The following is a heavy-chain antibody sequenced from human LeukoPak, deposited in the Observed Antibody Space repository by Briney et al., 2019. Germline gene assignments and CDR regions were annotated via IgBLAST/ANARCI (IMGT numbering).Heavy chain of an antibody. V-gene: IGHV3-23*01. CDR1: GFTVSSNY. D-gene: IGHD3-10*01. CDR2: ISGSGGST. CDR3: AKDSRYYYGSGRDYYFDY. Sequence: GGSLRLSCAASGFTVSSNYMSWVRQAPGKGLEWVSAISGSGGSTYYADSVKGRFTISRDNSKNTLYLQMNSLRAEDTAVYYCAKDSRYYYGSGRDYYFDYWGQGTLVTVSS. J-gene: IGHJ4*02.